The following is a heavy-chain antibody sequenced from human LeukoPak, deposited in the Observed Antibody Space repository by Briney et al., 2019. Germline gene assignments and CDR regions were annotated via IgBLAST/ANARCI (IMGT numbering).Heavy chain of an antibody. CDR1: GGSISSGDYY. D-gene: IGHD3-16*01. CDR2: IYYSGTT. Sequence: SETLSLTCTVSGGSISSGDYYWSWIRQPPGKGLEWIGHIYYSGTTCYNPSLKSRVAISVDTSKNQFSLKLSSVTATDTAVYYCASTVWGSFDIWGQGTVVTVSP. CDR3: ASTVWGSFDI. J-gene: IGHJ3*02. V-gene: IGHV4-30-4*01.